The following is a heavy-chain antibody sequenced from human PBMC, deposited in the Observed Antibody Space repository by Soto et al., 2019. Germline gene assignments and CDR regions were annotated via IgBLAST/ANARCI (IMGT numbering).Heavy chain of an antibody. D-gene: IGHD2-15*01. CDR3: ARARDKGGSLHQKYGMDV. J-gene: IGHJ6*02. V-gene: IGHV3-11*06. Sequence: GGSLRLSXAASGFTFSDYYMSWIRQAPGKGLEWVSYISSSSSYTNYADSVKGRVTISRDNAKNSLYLQMNSLRAEDTAVYYCARARDKGGSLHQKYGMDVWGQGTTVTVSS. CDR1: GFTFSDYY. CDR2: ISSSSSYT.